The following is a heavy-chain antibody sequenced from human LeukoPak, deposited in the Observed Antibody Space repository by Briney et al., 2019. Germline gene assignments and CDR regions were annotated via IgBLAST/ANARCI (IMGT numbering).Heavy chain of an antibody. V-gene: IGHV4-59*02. J-gene: IGHJ4*02. D-gene: IGHD2/OR15-2a*01. CDR1: GASVSSSH. Sequence: PSETLSHTCDVSGASVSSSHWNWIRQLPGKRLEWIGCLSYTGKTDYNPSLTSRVAISLGTSKNQVSLKLRSVTAADTAVYYCSEGYFEPFAHWGQGILVTVSS. CDR2: LSYTGKT. CDR3: SEGYFEPFAH.